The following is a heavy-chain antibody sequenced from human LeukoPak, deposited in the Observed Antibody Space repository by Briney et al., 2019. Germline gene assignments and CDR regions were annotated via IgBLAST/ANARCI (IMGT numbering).Heavy chain of an antibody. Sequence: GGSLRLSCAGSGFSFDDYTMHWVRHAPGKGLEWVSLISWDGHSTYYADSVKGRFTISRDNSKNTLYLQMNSLRAEDTAVYYCARYVGGGNSGGFDYWGQGTLVIVSS. CDR1: GFSFDDYT. J-gene: IGHJ4*02. CDR2: ISWDGHST. D-gene: IGHD4-23*01. CDR3: ARYVGGGNSGGFDY. V-gene: IGHV3-43*01.